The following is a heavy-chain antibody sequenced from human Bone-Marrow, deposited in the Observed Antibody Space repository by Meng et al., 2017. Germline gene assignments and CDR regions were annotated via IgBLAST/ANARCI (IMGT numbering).Heavy chain of an antibody. CDR3: ARVDLRFGYGMDV. CDR2: ISSSSSYI. J-gene: IGHJ6*02. CDR1: GFTFSSYS. D-gene: IGHD3-3*01. Sequence: GESLKISCAASGFTFSSYSMNWVRQAPGKGLEWVSSISSSSSYIYYADSVKGRFTISRDNAKNSLYLQMNSLRAEDTAVYYCARVDLRFGYGMDVWGQGTTVTVSS. V-gene: IGHV3-21*01.